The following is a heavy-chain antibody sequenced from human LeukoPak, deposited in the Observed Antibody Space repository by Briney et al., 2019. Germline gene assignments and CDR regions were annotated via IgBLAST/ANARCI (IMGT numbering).Heavy chain of an antibody. J-gene: IGHJ5*02. V-gene: IGHV4-39*01. CDR3: ARHYPRIAAAGTAWFDP. CDR2: IYYSGST. Sequence: SETLSLTCAVSGGSISSSSYYWGWIRQPPGKGLEWIGSIYYSGSTYYNPSLKSRVTISVDTSKNQFSLKLSSVTAADTAVYYCARHYPRIAAAGTAWFDPWGQGTLVTVSS. CDR1: GGSISSSSYY. D-gene: IGHD6-13*01.